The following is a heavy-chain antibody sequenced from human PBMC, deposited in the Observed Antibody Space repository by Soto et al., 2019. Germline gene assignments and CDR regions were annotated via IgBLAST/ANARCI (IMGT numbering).Heavy chain of an antibody. D-gene: IGHD2-2*01. CDR2: IWYDGSNK. J-gene: IGHJ6*02. CDR3: ARGGYCSSTSCRDHWNYYYYYGMDV. V-gene: IGHV3-33*01. Sequence: QVQLVESGGGVVQPGRSLRLSCAASGFTSSSYGMHWVRQAPGKGLEWVAVIWYDGSNKYYADSVKGRFTISRDNSKNTLYLQMNSLRAEDTAVYYCARGGYCSSTSCRDHWNYYYYYGMDVWGQGTTVTVSS. CDR1: GFTSSSYG.